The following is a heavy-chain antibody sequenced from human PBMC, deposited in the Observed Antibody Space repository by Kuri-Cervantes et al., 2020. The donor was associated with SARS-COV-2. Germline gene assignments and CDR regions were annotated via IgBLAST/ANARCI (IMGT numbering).Heavy chain of an antibody. CDR1: GGSFSGYY. D-gene: IGHD3-10*01. Sequence: SETLSLTCAVYGGSFSGYYWSWIRQPPGKGLEWIGEINHSGSTNYNPSLKSRVTITVDTSKNQFFLKLSSVTAADTAVYYCARSAVRMVRGVIHYWGQGTLVTVSS. CDR2: INHSGST. CDR3: ARSAVRMVRGVIHY. V-gene: IGHV4-34*01. J-gene: IGHJ4*02.